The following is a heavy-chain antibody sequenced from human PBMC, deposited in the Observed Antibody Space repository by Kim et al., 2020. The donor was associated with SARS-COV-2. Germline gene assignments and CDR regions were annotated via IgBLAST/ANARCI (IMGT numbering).Heavy chain of an antibody. CDR1: GGSFSGYY. Sequence: SETLSLTCAVYGGSFSGYYWSWIRQPPGKGLEWIGEINHSGSTNYNPSLKSRVTISVDTSKNQFSLKLSSVTAADTAVYYCARGRITMIVVVITSSWFDPWGQGTLVTVSS. CDR2: INHSGST. J-gene: IGHJ5*02. V-gene: IGHV4-34*01. D-gene: IGHD3-22*01. CDR3: ARGRITMIVVVITSSWFDP.